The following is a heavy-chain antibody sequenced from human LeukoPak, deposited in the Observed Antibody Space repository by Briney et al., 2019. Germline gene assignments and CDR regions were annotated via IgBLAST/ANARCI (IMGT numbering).Heavy chain of an antibody. D-gene: IGHD2-15*01. J-gene: IGHJ4*02. CDR2: INHHSGAT. CDR3: ARGGGGYCNASSCSQDS. CDR1: GYTFIDYY. Sequence: ASVKVSCKASGYTFIDYYMHWVRQAPGQGLEWMGFINHHSGATNLAQKLQGRVTLTRDTSINTAYMDLSGLKSDDTAVYYCARGGGGYCNASSCSQDSWGQGTLVTVSS. V-gene: IGHV1-2*02.